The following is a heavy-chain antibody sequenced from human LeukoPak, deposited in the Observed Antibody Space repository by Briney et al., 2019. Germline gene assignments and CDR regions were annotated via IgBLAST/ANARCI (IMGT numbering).Heavy chain of an antibody. CDR2: INANNGET. CDR1: GYSFTTFS. V-gene: IGHV1-18*01. CDR3: SRDPTSGAVVDFNY. Sequence: ASVKVSCKTSGYSFTTFSIAWVRQAPGQGLEWMGWINANNGETHYAQKFHDRVTMTTDTSTNTAYMELRGLKSDDSAMYYCSRDPTSGAVVDFNYWGQGTLVTVSS. D-gene: IGHD3-16*01. J-gene: IGHJ4*02.